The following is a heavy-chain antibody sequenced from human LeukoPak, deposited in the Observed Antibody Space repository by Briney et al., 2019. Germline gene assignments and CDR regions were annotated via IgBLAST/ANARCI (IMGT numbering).Heavy chain of an antibody. D-gene: IGHD3-22*01. CDR2: IYYSGST. CDR3: ARDREPYDSSGSVGAFDI. J-gene: IGHJ3*02. CDR1: GGSISSGGYS. Sequence: PSETLSLTCAVSGGSISSGGYSWSWIRQPPGKGLEWIGYIYYSGSTYYNPSLKSRVTISVDTSKNQFSLKLSSVTAADTAVYYCARDREPYDSSGSVGAFDIWGQGTMVTVSS. V-gene: IGHV4-30-4*07.